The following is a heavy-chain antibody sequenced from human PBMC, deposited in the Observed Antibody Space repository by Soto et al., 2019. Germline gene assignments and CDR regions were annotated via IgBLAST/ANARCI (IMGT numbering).Heavy chain of an antibody. CDR3: ARERVVGPYYYYGMDV. CDR2: INPNSGGT. Sequence: ASVKVSCTASGYTFTGYYRHGVRQAPGQGLEWMGWINPNSGGTNYAQKFQGWVTMTRDTSISTAYMELSRLRSDDTAVYYCARERVVGPYYYYGMDVWGQGTTVTVSS. D-gene: IGHD2-21*01. J-gene: IGHJ6*02. CDR1: GYTFTGYY. V-gene: IGHV1-2*04.